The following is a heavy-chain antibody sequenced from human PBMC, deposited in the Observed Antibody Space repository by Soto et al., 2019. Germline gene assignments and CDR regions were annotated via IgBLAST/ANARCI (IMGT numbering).Heavy chain of an antibody. Sequence: QVQLQESGPGLVKPSETLSLTCTVSGGSISSYYWRWIRQPPGKGLDWMGFIFYSGSTIYNHAPTCRVTIPKATSAYQFSMRMNSVPAANTVVYDCATGNWDPVPSVDSWGHGPLVAVSS. CDR2: IFYSGST. CDR3: ATGNWDPVPSVDS. J-gene: IGHJ5*01. CDR1: GGSISSYY. V-gene: IGHV4-59*01. D-gene: IGHD7-27*01.